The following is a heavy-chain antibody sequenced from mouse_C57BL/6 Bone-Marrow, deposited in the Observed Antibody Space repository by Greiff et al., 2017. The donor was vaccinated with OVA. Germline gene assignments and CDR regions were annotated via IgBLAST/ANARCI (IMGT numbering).Heavy chain of an antibody. CDR2: INPGSGGT. D-gene: IGHD1-1*01. J-gene: IGHJ3*01. CDR3: ARKGITTVAPWFAY. Sequence: QVHVKQSGAELVRPGTSVKVSCKASGYAFTNYLIEWVKQRPGQGLEWIGVINPGSGGTNYNEKFKGKATLTADKSSSTAYMQLSSLTSEDSAVYFCARKGITTVAPWFAYWGQGTLVTVSA. CDR1: GYAFTNYL. V-gene: IGHV1-54*01.